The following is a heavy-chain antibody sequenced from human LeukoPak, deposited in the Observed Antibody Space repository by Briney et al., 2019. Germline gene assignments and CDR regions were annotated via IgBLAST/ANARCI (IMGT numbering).Heavy chain of an antibody. CDR1: GLIFSSFS. Sequence: PGESLRLSCAASGLIFSSFSFNWVRQGPGKGLEWVSSINTVATYIYYADSVKGRFTISRDNAKNSLYLQMNSLRAEDTGVYYCARLRRNTDRSGFYYYYDYWGAGTLVTVSS. J-gene: IGHJ4*02. V-gene: IGHV3-21*06. D-gene: IGHD3-22*01. CDR2: INTVATYI. CDR3: ARLRRNTDRSGFYYYYDY.